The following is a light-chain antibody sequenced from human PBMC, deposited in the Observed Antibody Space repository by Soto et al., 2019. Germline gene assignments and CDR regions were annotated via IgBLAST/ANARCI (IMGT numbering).Light chain of an antibody. CDR2: DVI. V-gene: IGLV2-14*03. CDR3: SLSTRTGTVV. CDR1: ISDVGDYNY. J-gene: IGLJ2*01. Sequence: QSALTQPASGSGSPGQSITISCTGTISDVGDYNYVSWYQQHPGKAPKLMIYDVINRPSGVSDRLSGSKSGNRASLTISGVHAEGEDDYYCSLSTRTGTVVFGGGTKLT.